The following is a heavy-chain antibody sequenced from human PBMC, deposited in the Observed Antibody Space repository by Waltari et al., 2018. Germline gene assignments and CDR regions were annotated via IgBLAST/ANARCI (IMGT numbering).Heavy chain of an antibody. Sequence: EVQLVESGGGLIQPGGSLRLSCAASGFPVSSNYIRWVRQAPGKGLEWVSLIYSGVTTYYADSVKGRFTIARDSSKNTLYLQMNSLRAEDTAVYYCARAPTGGYYFDCWGQGTLVTVSS. V-gene: IGHV3-53*01. CDR3: ARAPTGGYYFDC. D-gene: IGHD3-10*01. CDR1: GFPVSSNY. CDR2: IYSGVTT. J-gene: IGHJ4*02.